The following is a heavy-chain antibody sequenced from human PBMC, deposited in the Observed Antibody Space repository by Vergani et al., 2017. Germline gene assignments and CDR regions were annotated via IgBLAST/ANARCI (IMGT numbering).Heavy chain of an antibody. CDR3: ARHTNVGHFDY. J-gene: IGHJ4*02. D-gene: IGHD2-8*01. CDR2: IYPGDSDA. V-gene: IGHV5-51*01. Sequence: EVQLVQSGAEVKKPGESLKISCKASGYSFATFWIGWVRQMPGKGLEWMGLIYPGDSDAKYSPSFQGHVTVSADKSITTAYLQWTTLKASDTAMYYCARHTNVGHFDYWGQGTLVTVSS. CDR1: GYSFATFW.